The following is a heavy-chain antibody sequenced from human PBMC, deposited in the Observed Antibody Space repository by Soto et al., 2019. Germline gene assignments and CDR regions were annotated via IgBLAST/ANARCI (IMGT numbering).Heavy chain of an antibody. CDR1: GFIVSSNH. CDR3: GRRRSHHILRIVKWPSGDY. CDR2: IYSGHTT. J-gene: IGHJ4*02. D-gene: IGHD2-21*01. V-gene: IGHV3-53*01. Sequence: GGSLRLSCVASGFIVSSNHMSWVRQAPGKGLEWVSVIYSGHTTYYADSVEGRFTISRNDPKKTLFLQQISRRGEDAAADYCGRRRSHHILRIVKWPSGDYWGQGTLVTVSS.